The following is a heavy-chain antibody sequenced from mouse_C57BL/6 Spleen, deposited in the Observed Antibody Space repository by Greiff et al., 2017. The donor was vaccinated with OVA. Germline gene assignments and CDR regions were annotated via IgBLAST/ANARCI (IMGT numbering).Heavy chain of an antibody. CDR3: VRQTGTTVAMDY. D-gene: IGHD1-1*01. CDR1: GFSFNTYA. J-gene: IGHJ4*01. CDR2: IRSKSNNYAT. Sequence: DVMLVESGGGLVQPKGSLKLSCAASGFSFNTYAMNWVRQAPGKGLEWVARIRSKSNNYATYYADSVKDRFTISRDDSESMLYLQMNNLKTEDTAMYYCVRQTGTTVAMDYWGQGTSVTVSS. V-gene: IGHV10-1*01.